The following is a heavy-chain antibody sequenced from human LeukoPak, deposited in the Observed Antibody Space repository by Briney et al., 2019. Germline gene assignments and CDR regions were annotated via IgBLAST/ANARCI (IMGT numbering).Heavy chain of an antibody. V-gene: IGHV4-61*01. CDR3: ARSVDIVATIDY. CDR2: IYYSGST. CDR1: GGXVSSGSYY. J-gene: IGHJ4*02. Sequence: PSETLSLTCTVSGGXVSSGSYYWSWIRQPPGKGLEWIGYIYYSGSTNYNPSLKSRVTISVDTSKNQFSLKLSSVTAADTAVYYCARSVDIVATIDYWGQGTLVTVSS. D-gene: IGHD5-12*01.